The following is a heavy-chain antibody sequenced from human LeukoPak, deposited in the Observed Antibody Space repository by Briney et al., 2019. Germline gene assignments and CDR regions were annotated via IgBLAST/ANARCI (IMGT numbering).Heavy chain of an antibody. CDR1: GFTFSSYE. CDR3: AKGSRGGNTENDY. CDR2: ISDTGDTM. Sequence: PGGSLRLSCAASGFTFSSYEMNWVRQAPGKGLEWVSYISDTGDTMHYADSVKGRFTISRDNSKNTLYLQMNSLRAEDTAVYYCAKGSRGGNTENDYWGQGTLVTVSS. J-gene: IGHJ4*02. V-gene: IGHV3-23*01. D-gene: IGHD4-23*01.